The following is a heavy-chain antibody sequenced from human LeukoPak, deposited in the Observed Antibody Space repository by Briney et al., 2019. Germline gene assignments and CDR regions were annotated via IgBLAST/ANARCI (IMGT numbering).Heavy chain of an antibody. Sequence: ASVKVSRKASGYTFTSYGISWVRQAPGQGLEWMGWISAYNGNTNYAQKLQGRVTMTTDTSTSTAYMELRSLRSDDTAVYYCARDRFDCSSTSCPYGDAFDIWGQGTMVTVSS. V-gene: IGHV1-18*01. J-gene: IGHJ3*02. D-gene: IGHD2-2*01. CDR1: GYTFTSYG. CDR3: ARDRFDCSSTSCPYGDAFDI. CDR2: ISAYNGNT.